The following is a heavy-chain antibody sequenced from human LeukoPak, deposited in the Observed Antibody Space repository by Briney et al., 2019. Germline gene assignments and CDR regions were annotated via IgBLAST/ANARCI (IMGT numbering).Heavy chain of an antibody. CDR1: GGSISSYY. CDR2: IYYSGST. D-gene: IGHD6-13*01. CDR3: AREGRASSYDY. J-gene: IGHJ4*02. Sequence: SETLSLTCTVSGGSISSYYWSWIRQPPGKGLEWIGYIYYSGSTNYNPALTSRVTISVDTSKNQFSLKLSSVTAADTAVYYCAREGRASSYDYWGQGTLVTVSS. V-gene: IGHV4-59*13.